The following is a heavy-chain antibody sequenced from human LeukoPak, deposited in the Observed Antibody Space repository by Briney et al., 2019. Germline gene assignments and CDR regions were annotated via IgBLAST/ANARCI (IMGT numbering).Heavy chain of an antibody. CDR2: ISYDGSGK. CDR1: GFSFRNYG. D-gene: IGHD3-10*01. J-gene: IGHJ5*02. CDR3: VGVVPFHNWFDP. Sequence: GGSLRLSWAASGFSFRNYGIHWGRQAPGKGLEWVAVISYDGSGKHYADSVKGRFTISRDNSKNTPYLQMISLRAEDTAVYYCVGVVPFHNWFDPWGQGTLVIVSS. V-gene: IGHV3-30*03.